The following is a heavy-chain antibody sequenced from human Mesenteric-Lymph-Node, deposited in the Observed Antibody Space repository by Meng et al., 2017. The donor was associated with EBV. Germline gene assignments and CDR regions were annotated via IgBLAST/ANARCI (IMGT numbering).Heavy chain of an antibody. V-gene: IGHV1-69*01. CDR3: ARDSDISDSGVVASSFLGSLDY. J-gene: IGHJ4*02. D-gene: IGHD5-12*01. CDR1: GSPFSRNA. CDR2: IIPIFGPA. Sequence: QVQLVQSGAEVKKPGSSWKVSCEASGSPFSRNAISWVRQAPGQGLEWVGGIIPIFGPASYAQQFQGRVTITADESTSTAYMELSSLKSEDTAVYFCARDSDISDSGVVASSFLGSLDYWGQGTLVTVYS.